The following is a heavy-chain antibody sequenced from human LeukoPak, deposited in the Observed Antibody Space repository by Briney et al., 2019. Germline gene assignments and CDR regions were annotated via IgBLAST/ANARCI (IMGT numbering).Heavy chain of an antibody. V-gene: IGHV1-18*01. Sequence: ASVKVSCKASGYTFTSYGISWVRQAPGQGLEWMGWISAYNGNTNYAQKLQGRVTMTTDTSTSTAYMELRSLRSDDAAVYFCARIEYLYGGLPHYFDYWGQGTLVTVSS. D-gene: IGHD3-10*01. CDR1: GYTFTSYG. J-gene: IGHJ4*02. CDR3: ARIEYLYGGLPHYFDY. CDR2: ISAYNGNT.